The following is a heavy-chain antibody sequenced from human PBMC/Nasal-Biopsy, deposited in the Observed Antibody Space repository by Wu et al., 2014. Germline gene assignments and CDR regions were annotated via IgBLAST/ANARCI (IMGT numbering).Heavy chain of an antibody. J-gene: IGHJ4*02. CDR3: ARIITIFGVFLMDS. CDR1: GFSLSNGRMG. D-gene: IGHD3-3*01. CDR2: IFANDEK. V-gene: IGHV2-26*01. Sequence: LVKPTETLTLTCTVSGFSLSNGRMGVSWIVSPPREGPGVAAHIFANDEKSYETSLKSRVTISKDTSKSQVVLTMTNMDPVETGTYYCARIITIFGVFLMDSWGQGALVTVSS.